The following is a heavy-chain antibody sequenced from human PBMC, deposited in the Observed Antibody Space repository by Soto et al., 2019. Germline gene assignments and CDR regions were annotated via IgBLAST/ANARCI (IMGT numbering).Heavy chain of an antibody. CDR2: THGSGIT. Sequence: QVQLQESGPGLVKPSETLSLTCPVSGGSITGYHWSWVRQPPGKGLEWIGYTHGSGITNYNPSLQSRVTISVDTSKNHFSLKLSSVTASDTAVYYCASYIEGGGGRGYWGQGHLLTVSS. J-gene: IGHJ4*02. V-gene: IGHV4-59*01. CDR3: ASYIEGGGGRGY. D-gene: IGHD1-26*01. CDR1: GGSITGYH.